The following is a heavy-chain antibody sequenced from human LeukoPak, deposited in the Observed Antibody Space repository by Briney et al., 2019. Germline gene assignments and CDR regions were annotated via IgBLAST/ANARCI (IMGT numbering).Heavy chain of an antibody. D-gene: IGHD6-13*01. CDR2: IKQDGSEK. CDR1: GFTFSSYW. V-gene: IGHV3-7*01. CDR3: ARDRIAAAAWGYYYYGMDV. Sequence: GGSLRLSCAASGFTFSSYWMSWVRQAPGKGLEWVANIKQDGSEKYYVDSVKGRFTISRDNAKNSLHLQMNSLRAEDTAVYYCARDRIAAAAWGYYYYGMDVWGQGTTVTVSS. J-gene: IGHJ6*02.